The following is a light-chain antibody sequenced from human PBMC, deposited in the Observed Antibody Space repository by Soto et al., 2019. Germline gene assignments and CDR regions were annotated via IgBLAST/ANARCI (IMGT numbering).Light chain of an antibody. V-gene: IGKV1-39*01. J-gene: IGKJ1*01. Sequence: DIQMTQSPSSLFASVGDRVTITCQATQDINIYLNWYQQKPGKAPKFLIFAASSLQSWVPSRFSGSGSGTDFTLTISSLQPEDFATYYCQQSYSSPWTFGQGTKVDIK. CDR3: QQSYSSPWT. CDR1: QDINIY. CDR2: AAS.